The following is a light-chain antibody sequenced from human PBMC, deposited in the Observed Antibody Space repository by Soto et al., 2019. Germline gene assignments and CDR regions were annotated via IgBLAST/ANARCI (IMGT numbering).Light chain of an antibody. CDR1: QSLVHSDGNTY. Sequence: DIVLTQTPLSSPVTLGQPASISCRSSQSLVHSDGNTYFNWLHQRPGQPPRLLIYKISKRYPVVPDTFSGSGSGTDFTLKISRVEAEDVRVYYCLQATQSYTFGQGTQLEIE. CDR2: KIS. CDR3: LQATQSYT. J-gene: IGKJ2*01. V-gene: IGKV2-24*01.